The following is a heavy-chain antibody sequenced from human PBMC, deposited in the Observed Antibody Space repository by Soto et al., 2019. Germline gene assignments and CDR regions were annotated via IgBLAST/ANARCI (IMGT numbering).Heavy chain of an antibody. J-gene: IGHJ5*02. CDR3: ARGHTAMASFYP. V-gene: IGHV4-34*01. D-gene: IGHD5-18*01. Sequence: SETLSLTCAVYGGSFSGYYGSWIRQPPGKGLEWIGEINHSGSTNYNPSLKSRVTISVDTSKNQFSLKLSSVTAADTAVYYCARGHTAMASFYPWGQGTLVTVSS. CDR1: GGSFSGYY. CDR2: INHSGST.